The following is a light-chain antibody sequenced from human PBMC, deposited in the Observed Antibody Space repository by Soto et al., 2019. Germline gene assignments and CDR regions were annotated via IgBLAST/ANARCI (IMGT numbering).Light chain of an antibody. J-gene: IGLJ1*01. V-gene: IGLV2-14*01. CDR3: SSYTSSSTDYV. Sequence: QSVLPQPASVSVSPGQSITISCTGTSSDVGGYNYVSWYQQHPGKAPKLMIYDVSNRPSGVSNRFSGSKSGNTASLTISGLQAEDEADYYCSSYTSSSTDYVFGTGTKVTVL. CDR2: DVS. CDR1: SSDVGGYNY.